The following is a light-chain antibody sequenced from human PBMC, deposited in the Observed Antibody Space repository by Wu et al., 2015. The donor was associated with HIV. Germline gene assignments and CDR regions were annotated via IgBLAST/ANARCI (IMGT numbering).Light chain of an antibody. V-gene: IGKV3-15*01. Sequence: EIVLTQSPGTLSLSPGERATLSCRASQSVSSSYLAWYQQRLGQAPRLLIYAAATRATGIPARFSGGGSGTEFTLTINNMQSEDFAVYYCQHYHTWHTWQTFGQGTKVEIK. CDR1: QSVSSSY. J-gene: IGKJ1*01. CDR2: AAA. CDR3: QHYHTWHTWQT.